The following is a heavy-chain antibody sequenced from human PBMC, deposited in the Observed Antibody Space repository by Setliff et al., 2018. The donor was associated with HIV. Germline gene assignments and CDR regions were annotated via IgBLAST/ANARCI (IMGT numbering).Heavy chain of an antibody. CDR2: IYHNGNT. V-gene: IGHV4-38-2*02. CDR3: ARVVPVGGNDY. Sequence: SETLSLTCTVSSYFISSGYFWGWIRQPPGRGLEWIGTIYHNGNTYYNPSLKSRVTISVDTSKNQFSLKLSSVTAADTAMYYCARVVPVGGNDYWGQGTLVTVSS. D-gene: IGHD6-19*01. CDR1: SYFISSGYF. J-gene: IGHJ4*02.